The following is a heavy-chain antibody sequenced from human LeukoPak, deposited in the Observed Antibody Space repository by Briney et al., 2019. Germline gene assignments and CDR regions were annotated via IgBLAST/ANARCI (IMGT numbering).Heavy chain of an antibody. V-gene: IGHV3-21*01. D-gene: IGHD2-8*01. CDR1: GFTLSSYS. CDR2: ISSSSSYI. Sequence: GGSLRLSCAASGFTLSSYSMNWVRQAPGKGLEWVSSISSSSSYIYYADSVKGRFTISRDNAKNSLYLQMNSLRAEDTAVYYCARVKTKNAFDIWGQGTMVTVSS. J-gene: IGHJ3*02. CDR3: ARVKTKNAFDI.